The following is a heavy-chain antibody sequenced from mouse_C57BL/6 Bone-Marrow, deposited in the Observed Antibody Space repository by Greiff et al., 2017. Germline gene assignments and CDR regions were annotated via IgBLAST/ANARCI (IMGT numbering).Heavy chain of an antibody. Sequence: EVMLVESGGGLVQPGGSLKLSCAASGFTFSDYYMYWVRQTPEKRLEWVAYISNGGGSTYYPDTVKGRFTISRDNAKNTLYLQMSRLKSEDTAMYYCARRGDSYDAGFAYGGQGTLVTVSA. CDR2: ISNGGGST. CDR1: GFTFSDYY. V-gene: IGHV5-12*01. CDR3: ARRGDSYDAGFAY. J-gene: IGHJ3*01. D-gene: IGHD2-12*01.